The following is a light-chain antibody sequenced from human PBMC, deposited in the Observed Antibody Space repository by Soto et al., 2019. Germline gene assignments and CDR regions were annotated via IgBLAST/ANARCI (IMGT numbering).Light chain of an antibody. Sequence: QSVLTQPASVSGSPGQSITISCTGTNSDVGGYNHVSWYQQHPGKVPKVLIYDVANRPSGVSNRFSGSKSGNTASLTISGLQPEDEADYYCSSYTSSSTPYVYGTGTKVTVL. CDR2: DVA. CDR1: NSDVGGYNH. V-gene: IGLV2-14*01. CDR3: SSYTSSSTPYV. J-gene: IGLJ1*01.